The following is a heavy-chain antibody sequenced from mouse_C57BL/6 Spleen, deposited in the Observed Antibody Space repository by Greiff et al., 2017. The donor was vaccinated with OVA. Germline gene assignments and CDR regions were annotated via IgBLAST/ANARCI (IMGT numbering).Heavy chain of an antibody. V-gene: IGHV5-9-1*02. CDR2: ISSGGDYI. CDR1: GFTFSSYA. CDR3: TRDESNGWYFDV. Sequence: DVQLVESGEGLVKPGGSLKLSCAASGFTFSSYAMSWVRQTPEKRLEWVAYISSGGDYIYYADTVKGRFTISRDNARNTLYLQMSSLKSEDTAMYYCTRDESNGWYFDVWGTGTTVTVSS. D-gene: IGHD2-5*01. J-gene: IGHJ1*03.